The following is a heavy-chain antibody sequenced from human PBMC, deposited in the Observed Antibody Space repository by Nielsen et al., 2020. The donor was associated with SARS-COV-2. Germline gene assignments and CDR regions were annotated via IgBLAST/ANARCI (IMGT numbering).Heavy chain of an antibody. CDR1: GFTFSSYG. CDR3: ARDLGFGEENDY. CDR2: IWYDGSNK. V-gene: IGHV3-33*01. D-gene: IGHD3-10*01. J-gene: IGHJ4*02. Sequence: SCAASGFTFSSYGMHWVRQAPGKGLEWVAVIWYDGSNKYYADSVKGRFTISRDNSKNTLYLQMNSLRAEDTAVYYWARDLGFGEENDYWGQGTLVTVSS.